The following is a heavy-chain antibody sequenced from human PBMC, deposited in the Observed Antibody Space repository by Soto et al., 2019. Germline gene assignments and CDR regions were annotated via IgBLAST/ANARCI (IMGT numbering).Heavy chain of an antibody. V-gene: IGHV4-39*02. CDR1: GGSFGSSAYY. Sequence: SETLSLTCAVSGGSFGSSAYYCGWIRQAPGKGLEWIGSINYSVTTYYNPSLKSRVTISVDTSKNHFSLKLSSVTAADTALYYCSRRAPEGFEPWGQGTMVTVSS. J-gene: IGHJ5*02. CDR2: INYSVTT. CDR3: SRRAPEGFEP.